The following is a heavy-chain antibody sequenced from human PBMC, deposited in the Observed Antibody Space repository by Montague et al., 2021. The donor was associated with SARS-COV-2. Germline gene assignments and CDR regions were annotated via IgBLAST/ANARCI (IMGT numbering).Heavy chain of an antibody. CDR2: IYDSGST. J-gene: IGHJ4*02. V-gene: IGHV4-59*08. CDR3: AIVDSSGPGEY. CDR1: GGSINNYF. D-gene: IGHD3-22*01. Sequence: SETLSLTCTVSGGSINNYFWSWIRQPPGKGLEWIGYIYDSGSTKYNPSLQSRVTISMGTARNQFSLKLLSVTAADTAFYYCAIVDSSGPGEYWGQGILVTVSS.